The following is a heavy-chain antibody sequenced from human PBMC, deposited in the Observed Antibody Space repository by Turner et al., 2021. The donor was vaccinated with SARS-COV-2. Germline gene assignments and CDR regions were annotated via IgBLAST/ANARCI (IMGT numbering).Heavy chain of an antibody. D-gene: IGHD1-1*01. Sequence: QVQLVESGGGVLQPGRSLRLSCAASGFTFSGYAMHWVRQAPGKGLEWVAVISFDGTNKFYADSVKGRFTIARDNSKNTLYLQMNSLRTEDTAVYYCATNSPTNAFDIWGQGTMVTVSS. J-gene: IGHJ3*02. V-gene: IGHV3-30*03. CDR3: ATNSPTNAFDI. CDR1: GFTFSGYA. CDR2: ISFDGTNK.